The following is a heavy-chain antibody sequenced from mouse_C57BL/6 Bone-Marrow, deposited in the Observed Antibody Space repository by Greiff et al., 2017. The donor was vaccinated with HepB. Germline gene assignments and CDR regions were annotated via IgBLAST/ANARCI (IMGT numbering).Heavy chain of an antibody. CDR3: ARSPFTTRYYFDY. CDR1: GYTFTSYW. V-gene: IGHV1-69*01. CDR2: IDPSDSYT. Sequence: QVQLQQPGAELVMPGASVKLSCKASGYTFTSYWMHWVKQRPGQGLEWIGEIDPSDSYTNYNQKFKGKSTLTVDKSSSTAYMQLSSLTSEDSAVYYCARSPFTTRYYFDYWGQGTTLTVSS. D-gene: IGHD2-12*01. J-gene: IGHJ2*01.